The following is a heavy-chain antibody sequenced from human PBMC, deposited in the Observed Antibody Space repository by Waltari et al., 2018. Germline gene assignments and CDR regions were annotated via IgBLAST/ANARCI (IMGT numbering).Heavy chain of an antibody. CDR2: VHHSGKT. CDR1: GDSITVNYW. V-gene: IGHV4-4*02. CDR3: AGDRAIGLFFDY. J-gene: IGHJ4*02. D-gene: IGHD2-2*01. Sequence: QVQLQESGEGLLKPSGTLSLPWAGPGDSITVNYWWSWVRQSPEKGLEWIGQVHHSGKTHYNPSLQSRVTISVDKPKNQFSLNLNSVTAADTAVYYCAGDRAIGLFFDYWGRGTLVTVSS.